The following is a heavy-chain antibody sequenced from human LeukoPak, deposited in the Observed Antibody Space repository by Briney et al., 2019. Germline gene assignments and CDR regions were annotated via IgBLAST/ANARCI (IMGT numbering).Heavy chain of an antibody. CDR1: GYTFISYD. J-gene: IGHJ6*03. CDR2: INPNSGNT. CDR3: ARGYYYYYYMDV. V-gene: IGHV1-8*03. Sequence: GASVKVSCKPSGYTFISYDINWVRQAPGQGLEWMGWINPNSGNTGYAQKFQGRLTITRDTSINTAYMELSSLTSEDTAVYFCARGYYYYYYMDVWGKGTTVTVSS.